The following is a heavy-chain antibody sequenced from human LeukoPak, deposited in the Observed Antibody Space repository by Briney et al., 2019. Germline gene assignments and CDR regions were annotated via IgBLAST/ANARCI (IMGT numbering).Heavy chain of an antibody. CDR1: GGSISSYY. CDR2: IYYSGST. Sequence: SETLSLTCTVSGGSISSYYWSWIRQPPGKGLEWIGYIYYSGSTNYNPSLKSRVTISVDTSKNQFSLKLSSVTAADTAVYYCARDGGEVVTPYYFDYWGQGTLVTVSS. D-gene: IGHD3-22*01. V-gene: IGHV4-59*12. J-gene: IGHJ4*02. CDR3: ARDGGEVVTPYYFDY.